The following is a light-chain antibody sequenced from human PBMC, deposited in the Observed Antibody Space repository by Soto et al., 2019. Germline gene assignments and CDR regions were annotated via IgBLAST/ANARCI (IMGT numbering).Light chain of an antibody. CDR1: SSDVGSYNL. CDR3: CSFAGSGTYV. V-gene: IGLV2-23*01. CDR2: EDS. J-gene: IGLJ1*01. Sequence: QSALTQPASVSGSPGQSITISCTGTSSDVGSYNLVSWYQQHPGKAPKLMIYEDSKRPSGISNRFSGSKSGSTASLTISGLQAEDEADYFCCSFAGSGTYVFGAGTKLTVL.